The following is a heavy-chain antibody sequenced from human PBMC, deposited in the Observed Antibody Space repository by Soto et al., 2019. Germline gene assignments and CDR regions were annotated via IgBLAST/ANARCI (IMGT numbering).Heavy chain of an antibody. D-gene: IGHD3-9*01. CDR2: IYHSGST. V-gene: IGHV4-30-2*01. J-gene: IGHJ4*02. CDR1: GGSISSGGYS. Sequence: PSETLSLTCAVSGGSISSGGYSWSWIRQPPGKGLEWIGYIYHSGSTYYNPSLKSRVTISVDRSKNQFSLKLSSVTAADTAVYYCARGQTYYDILTGYTTYYFDYWGQGTLGTVSS. CDR3: ARGQTYYDILTGYTTYYFDY.